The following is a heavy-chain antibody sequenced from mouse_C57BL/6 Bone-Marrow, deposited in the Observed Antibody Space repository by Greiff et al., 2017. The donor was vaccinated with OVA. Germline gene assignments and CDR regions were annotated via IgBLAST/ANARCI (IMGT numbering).Heavy chain of an antibody. D-gene: IGHD1-1*01. CDR1: GYTFTDYE. Sequence: VKLVESGAELVRPGASVTLSCKASGYTFTDYEMHWVKQTPVHGLEWIGAIDPETGGTAYNQKFKGKAILTADKSSSTAYMELRSLTSEDSAVYYCTRRDYYGSRDYFDYWGQGTTLTVSS. CDR3: TRRDYYGSRDYFDY. V-gene: IGHV1-15*01. CDR2: IDPETGGT. J-gene: IGHJ2*01.